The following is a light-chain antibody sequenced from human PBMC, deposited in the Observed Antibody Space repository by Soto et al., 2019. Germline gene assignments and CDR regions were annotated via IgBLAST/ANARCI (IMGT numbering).Light chain of an antibody. CDR1: QTVSSY. J-gene: IGKJ2*01. V-gene: IGKV3-11*01. CDR3: QQRYNRPPYT. CDR2: DSS. Sequence: EIVLTQSPVTLSLSPGERATLSCRASQTVSSYVAWYQQRHGQAPRLVIYDSSNRAPGVPARFSGSGSGKQFTLTISSLEPEDSAVYYCQQRYNRPPYTFGQGTKLEIK.